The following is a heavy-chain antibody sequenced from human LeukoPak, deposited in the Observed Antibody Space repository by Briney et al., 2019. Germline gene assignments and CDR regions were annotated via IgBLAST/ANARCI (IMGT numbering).Heavy chain of an antibody. CDR1: GGSISSSSYY. D-gene: IGHD5-12*01. J-gene: IGHJ3*02. CDR2: IYYSGCT. Sequence: SETLSLTCTVSGGSISSSSYYWGWIRQPPGKGLEWIGSIYYSGCTYYNPSLKSRVTISVDTSKNQFSLKLSSVTAADTAVYYCARHVRPEGYPDAFDIWGQGTMVTVSS. CDR3: ARHVRPEGYPDAFDI. V-gene: IGHV4-39*01.